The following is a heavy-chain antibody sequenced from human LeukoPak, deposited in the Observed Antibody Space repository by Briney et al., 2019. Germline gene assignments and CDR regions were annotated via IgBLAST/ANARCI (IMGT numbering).Heavy chain of an antibody. J-gene: IGHJ4*02. V-gene: IGHV4-4*07. CDR1: GASISAFH. Sequence: SETLSLTCTVSGASISAFHWTWFRQPAGKTLEWIGLIYSSGSTLFNPSLKSRVAMSLDLTKNQLSLRLTSLAAADTAMYYCARKDGDYWGQGTLVTVSS. CDR3: ARKDGDY. CDR2: IYSSGST.